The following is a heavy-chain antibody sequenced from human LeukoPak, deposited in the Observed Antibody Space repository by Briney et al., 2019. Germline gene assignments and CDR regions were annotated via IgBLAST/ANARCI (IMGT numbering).Heavy chain of an antibody. V-gene: IGHV4-4*07. J-gene: IGHJ5*02. Sequence: SETLSLTCTVSGGSISSYYWSWIRQPAGKGLEWIGRINTSGSTNCNPSLKSRVTMSVDTSKNQFSLKLSSVTAADTAVYYCARDLGFYDSSEGWFDPWGQGTLVTVSS. D-gene: IGHD3-22*01. CDR2: INTSGST. CDR1: GGSISSYY. CDR3: ARDLGFYDSSEGWFDP.